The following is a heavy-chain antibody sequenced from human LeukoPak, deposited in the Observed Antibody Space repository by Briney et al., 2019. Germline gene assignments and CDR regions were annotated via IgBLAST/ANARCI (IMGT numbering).Heavy chain of an antibody. D-gene: IGHD6-6*01. Sequence: GGSLRPSCAASGFTFSSYAMSWVRQAPGKGLEWVSAISGSGGSTYYADSVKGRFTISRDNSKNTLYLQMNSLRAEDTAVYYCAKGTLQAQLVYDYWGQGTLVTVSS. CDR2: ISGSGGST. CDR3: AKGTLQAQLVYDY. J-gene: IGHJ4*02. CDR1: GFTFSSYA. V-gene: IGHV3-23*01.